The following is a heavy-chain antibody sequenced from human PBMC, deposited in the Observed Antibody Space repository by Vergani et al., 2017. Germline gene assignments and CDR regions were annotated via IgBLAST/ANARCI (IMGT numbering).Heavy chain of an antibody. D-gene: IGHD6-13*01. J-gene: IGHJ4*02. CDR3: ARGIAAAGRRGSFDY. CDR2: IYYSGST. V-gene: IGHV4-30-4*08. CDR1: GSSISSGDYY. Sequence: QVQLQESGPGLVKPSQTLSLTCTVSGSSISSGDYYWSWIRQPPGKGLEWIGYIYYSGSTYYNPSLKSRVTISVDTSKNQFSLKLSSVTAADTAVYYCARGIAAAGRRGSFDYWGQGTLVTVSS.